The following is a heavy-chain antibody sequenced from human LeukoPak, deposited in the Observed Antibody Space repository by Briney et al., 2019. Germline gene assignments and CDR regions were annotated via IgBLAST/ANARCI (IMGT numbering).Heavy chain of an antibody. D-gene: IGHD3-10*01. J-gene: IGHJ4*02. Sequence: GGSLRLSCAASGFTFSNAWLNWVRRAPGKGLEWVGHIKSKTDGGTTDYAAPVKGRFTISRDDSKNTLFLQMNSLKTEDTAVYYCTLPWGSGSYYDYWGQGTLVTVSS. V-gene: IGHV3-15*01. CDR2: IKSKTDGGTT. CDR1: GFTFSNAW. CDR3: TLPWGSGSYYDY.